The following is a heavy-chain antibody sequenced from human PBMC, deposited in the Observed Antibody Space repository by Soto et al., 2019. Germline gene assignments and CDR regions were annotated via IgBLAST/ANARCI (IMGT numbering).Heavy chain of an antibody. CDR2: ISAYNGNT. D-gene: IGHD3-22*01. V-gene: IGHV1-18*01. CDR3: ARVASYDSSGPHFDY. Sequence: QVQLVQSGAEVKKPGASVKVSCKASGYTFTSYGISWVRQAPGQGLEWMGWISAYNGNTNYAQKLQGRVTMTTDTSTSTAYMELMSLRSDDTAVYYCARVASYDSSGPHFDYWGQGTLVTVSS. J-gene: IGHJ4*02. CDR1: GYTFTSYG.